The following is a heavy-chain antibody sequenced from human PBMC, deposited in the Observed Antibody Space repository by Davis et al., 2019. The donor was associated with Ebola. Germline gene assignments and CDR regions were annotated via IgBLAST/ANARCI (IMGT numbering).Heavy chain of an antibody. CDR3: ANLVVRGVINYPGY. Sequence: GESLKISCAASGFTFSSYGMHWVRQAPGKGLEWVAVISYDGSNKYYADSVKGRFTISRDNSKNTLYLQMNSLRAEDTAVYYCANLVVRGVINYPGYWGQGTLVTVSS. V-gene: IGHV3-30*18. J-gene: IGHJ4*02. CDR1: GFTFSSYG. CDR2: ISYDGSNK. D-gene: IGHD3-10*01.